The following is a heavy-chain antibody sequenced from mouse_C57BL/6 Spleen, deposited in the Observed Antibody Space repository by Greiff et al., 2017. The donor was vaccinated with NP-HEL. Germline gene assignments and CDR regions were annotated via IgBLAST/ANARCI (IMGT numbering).Heavy chain of an antibody. V-gene: IGHV5-4*01. J-gene: IGHJ3*01. CDR3: ARDPITTVVARGWFAY. CDR2: ISDGGSYT. D-gene: IGHD1-1*01. Sequence: EVQLVESGGGLVKPGGSLKLSCAASGFTFSSYAMSWVRQTPEKRLEWVATISDGGSYTYYPDNVQGRFTISRDNAKNNLYLQMSHLKSEDTAMYYGARDPITTVVARGWFAYWGQGTLVTVSA. CDR1: GFTFSSYA.